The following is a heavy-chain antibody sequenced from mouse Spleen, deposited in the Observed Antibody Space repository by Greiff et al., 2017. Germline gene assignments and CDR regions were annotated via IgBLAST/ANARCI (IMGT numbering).Heavy chain of an antibody. J-gene: IGHJ1*01. CDR1: GYTFTSYW. CDR2: IDPNSGGT. Sequence: VQLQHPGAELVKPGASVKLSCKASGYTFTSYWMHWVKQRPGRGLEWIGRIDPNSGGTKYNEKFKSKATLTVDKPSSTAYMQLSILTSEDSAVYYCSRGGDDGYPWYFDVWGAGTTVTVSS. D-gene: IGHD2-3*01. V-gene: IGHV1-72*01. CDR3: SRGGDDGYPWYFDV.